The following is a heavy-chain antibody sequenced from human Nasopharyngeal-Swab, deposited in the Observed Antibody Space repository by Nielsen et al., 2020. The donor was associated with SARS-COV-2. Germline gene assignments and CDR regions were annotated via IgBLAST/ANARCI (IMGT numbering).Heavy chain of an antibody. V-gene: IGHV3-23*01. D-gene: IGHD2-15*01. Sequence: GESLKISCAASGFTFSSYAMSWVRQAPGKGLEWVSGVSGNGGTTKYADSVKGRFTISRDNSKNKLYLQMHSLRVEDTAVYYCAKDRYCSGGACYFSGFDYWGLGTLVTVSS. J-gene: IGHJ4*02. CDR1: GFTFSSYA. CDR3: AKDRYCSGGACYFSGFDY. CDR2: VSGNGGTT.